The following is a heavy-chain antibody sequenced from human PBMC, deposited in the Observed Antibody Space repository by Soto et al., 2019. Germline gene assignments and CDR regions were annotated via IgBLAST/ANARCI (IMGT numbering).Heavy chain of an antibody. CDR1: GFTFSSYA. V-gene: IGHV3-23*01. Sequence: WGSLRLSCAASGFTFSSYAMSWVRPAPGKGLGWVLAISGSGGSTYYADSVKGRFTISRDNSKNTLYLQMNSLRAEDTAVYCCAKDGRTVVAKYFDYWGQGTLVTVSS. CDR2: ISGSGGST. D-gene: IGHD3-22*01. J-gene: IGHJ4*02. CDR3: AKDGRTVVAKYFDY.